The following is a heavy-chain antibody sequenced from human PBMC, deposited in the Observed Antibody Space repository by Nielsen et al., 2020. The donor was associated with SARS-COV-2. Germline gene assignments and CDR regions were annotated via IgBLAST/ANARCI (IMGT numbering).Heavy chain of an antibody. Sequence: GESLKISCKGSGYSFTSYWIGWVRQMPGKGLEWMGIIHPGDSDTRYSPSFQGQVTISADKSISTAYLQWSSLKASDTAMYYCARQGGITMVRGGRYYGMDVWGQGTTVTVSS. V-gene: IGHV5-51*01. CDR2: IHPGDSDT. J-gene: IGHJ6*02. CDR1: GYSFTSYW. CDR3: ARQGGITMVRGGRYYGMDV. D-gene: IGHD3-10*01.